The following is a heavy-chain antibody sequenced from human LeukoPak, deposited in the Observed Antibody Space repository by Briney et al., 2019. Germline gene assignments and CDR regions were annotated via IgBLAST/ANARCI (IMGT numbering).Heavy chain of an antibody. CDR1: GFTFSSYG. V-gene: IGHV3-33*01. Sequence: GGSLRLSCAASGFTFSSYGMHWVRQAPGKGLEWVAVIWYDGSNKYYADSVKGRFTISRDNSKNTLYLQMNSLRAEDTAVYYCARDFTMVRGGAKYYFDYWGQGTLVTVSS. D-gene: IGHD3-10*01. J-gene: IGHJ4*02. CDR3: ARDFTMVRGGAKYYFDY. CDR2: IWYDGSNK.